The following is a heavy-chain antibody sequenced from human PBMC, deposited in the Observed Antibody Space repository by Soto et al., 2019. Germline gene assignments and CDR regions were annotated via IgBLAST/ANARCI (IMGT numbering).Heavy chain of an antibody. CDR1: AFSFTNYW. J-gene: IGHJ4*02. CDR2: INGDGSRT. V-gene: IGHV3-74*01. CDR3: ARDGGSPDIDFDY. Sequence: EVQLMESVGGLVQPGGSLRLSCAASAFSFTNYWTHWVRQAPGKGLVWVSCINGDGSRTTYADSVKGRFTLSIDNAKNTVYLAMNSLRAEDTAMYYCARDGGSPDIDFDYGGPGTLVTFSS. D-gene: IGHD2-15*01.